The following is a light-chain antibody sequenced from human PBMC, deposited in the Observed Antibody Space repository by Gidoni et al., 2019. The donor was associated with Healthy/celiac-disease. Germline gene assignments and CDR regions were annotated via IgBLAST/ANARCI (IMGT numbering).Light chain of an antibody. CDR1: QSVSSN. CDR2: GAS. CDR3: QQYNNWPPLT. J-gene: IGKJ4*01. V-gene: IGKV3-15*01. Sequence: PATLSVSPGERATLSCRASQSVSSNLAWYQQKPGQAPRLLIYGASTRATGIPARFSGSGSGTEFTLTISSLQSEDFAVYYCQQYNNWPPLTFGGGTKVEIK.